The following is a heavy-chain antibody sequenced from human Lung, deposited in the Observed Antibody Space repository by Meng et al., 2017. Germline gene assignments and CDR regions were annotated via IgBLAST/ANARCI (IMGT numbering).Heavy chain of an antibody. V-gene: IGHV4-34*04. J-gene: IGHJ4*02. CDR2: INHNGDT. CDR3: AKGPTTMAYDLDY. CDR1: VGSFGVNN. Sequence: VQVQQQGAGPGKVTHTQTLSRICSVGSFGVNNGSWCRRPPGKGLGRIVEINHNGDTNHNTYLDTPANISVATSQNTSNLKLSSVTAADSAVYYGAKGPTTMAYDLDYWGQGTLVTVSS. D-gene: IGHD3-10*01.